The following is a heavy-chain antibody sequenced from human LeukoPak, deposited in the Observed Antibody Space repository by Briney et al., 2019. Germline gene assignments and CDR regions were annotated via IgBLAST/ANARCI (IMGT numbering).Heavy chain of an antibody. CDR1: GGSISSGDYY. D-gene: IGHD2-15*01. V-gene: IGHV4-30-4*01. Sequence: PSETLSLTCTVSGGSISSGDYYWSWIRQPPGKGLEWIGYIYYSGSTYYNPSLKSRVTISVDTSKNQFSLKLSSVTAADTAVYYCASSAGGRRAKLVNFDYWGQGTLVTVSS. CDR2: IYYSGST. CDR3: ASSAGGRRAKLVNFDY. J-gene: IGHJ4*02.